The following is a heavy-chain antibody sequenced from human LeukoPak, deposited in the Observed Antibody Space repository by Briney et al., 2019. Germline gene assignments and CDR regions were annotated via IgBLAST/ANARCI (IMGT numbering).Heavy chain of an antibody. D-gene: IGHD3-3*01. J-gene: IGHJ6*02. V-gene: IGHV1-8*01. Sequence: ASVTVSHKASGYTFTSYDINWVRQATGQGLEWMGWMNPNSGNTGYAQKFQGRVTMTRNTSISTAYMELSSLRSEDTAVYYCARGLIGVVNHYYGMDVWGQGTTVTVSS. CDR2: MNPNSGNT. CDR3: ARGLIGVVNHYYGMDV. CDR1: GYTFTSYD.